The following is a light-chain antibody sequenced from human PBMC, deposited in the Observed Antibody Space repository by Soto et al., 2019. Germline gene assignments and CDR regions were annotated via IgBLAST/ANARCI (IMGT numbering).Light chain of an antibody. CDR2: GAS. Sequence: EIVVTQSPGTLSLSPGERATLSCRASQSVSSSYSAWYQQKPGQAPRLLIYGASNRATGIPDRFSGSGSGTDFTLTISRLEPEDFEVYYCQQHSSSAWTFGQGTRVEIK. J-gene: IGKJ1*01. CDR1: QSVSSSY. CDR3: QQHSSSAWT. V-gene: IGKV3-20*01.